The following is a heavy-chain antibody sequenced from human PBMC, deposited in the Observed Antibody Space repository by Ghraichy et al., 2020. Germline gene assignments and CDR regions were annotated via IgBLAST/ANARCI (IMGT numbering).Heavy chain of an antibody. CDR3: ARSMGVPAASDY. Sequence: TLSLTCTFSGFSLSTSGMCVSWIRQPPGKALEWLALIDWDDDKYYSTSLKTRLTISKDTSKNQVVLTMTNMDPVDTATYYCARSMGVPAASDYWGQGTLVTVSS. V-gene: IGHV2-70*01. CDR2: IDWDDDK. D-gene: IGHD2-2*01. CDR1: GFSLSTSGMC. J-gene: IGHJ4*02.